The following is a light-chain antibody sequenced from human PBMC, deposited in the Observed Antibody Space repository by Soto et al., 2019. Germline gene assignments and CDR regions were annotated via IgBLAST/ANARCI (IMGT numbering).Light chain of an antibody. Sequence: SSELTQPTPMSVSPGQTASITCSGDKLGDKFAFWYQQKPRQSPVLVIYQDTKRPSGIPERFSGSNSGNTATLTISGTQAMDEADYYCQAWDSSTAVFGGGTKVTVL. V-gene: IGLV3-1*01. CDR2: QDT. CDR1: KLGDKF. J-gene: IGLJ2*01. CDR3: QAWDSSTAV.